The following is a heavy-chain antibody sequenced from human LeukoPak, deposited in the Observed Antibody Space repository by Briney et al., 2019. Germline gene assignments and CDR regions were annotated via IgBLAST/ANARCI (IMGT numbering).Heavy chain of an antibody. D-gene: IGHD3-16*02. Sequence: PGGSLRLSCAASGFTDNTYYMSWVRQAPGKGLEWIGEINHSGSTNYNPSLKSRVTISVDTSKNQFSLKLSSVTAADTAVYYCARVPMITFGGVIPYFDYWGQGTLVAVSS. J-gene: IGHJ4*02. V-gene: IGHV4-34*01. CDR1: GFTDNTYY. CDR2: INHSGST. CDR3: ARVPMITFGGVIPYFDY.